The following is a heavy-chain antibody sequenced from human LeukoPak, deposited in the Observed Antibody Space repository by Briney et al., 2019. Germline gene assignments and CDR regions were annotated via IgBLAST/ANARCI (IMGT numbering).Heavy chain of an antibody. V-gene: IGHV1-2*02. J-gene: IGHJ3*02. D-gene: IGHD4-17*01. CDR3: ASFLILMTTVTPDAFDI. Sequence: ASVKVSCKAFGYTFTGYYMHWVRQAPGQGLEWMGWINPNSGGTNYAQKFQGRVTMTRDTSISTAYMELSRLRSDDTAVYYCASFLILMTTVTPDAFDIWGQGTMVTVSS. CDR2: INPNSGGT. CDR1: GYTFTGYY.